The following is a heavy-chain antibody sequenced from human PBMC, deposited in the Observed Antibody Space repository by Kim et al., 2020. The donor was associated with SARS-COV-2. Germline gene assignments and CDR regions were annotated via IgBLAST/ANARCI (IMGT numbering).Heavy chain of an antibody. CDR2: INHSGST. CDR3: ARAGPQFFDCTNGVCYRKLGYYFDY. V-gene: IGHV4-34*01. Sequence: SETLSLTCAVYGGSFSGYYWSWIRQPPGKGLEWIGEINHSGSTNYNPSLKSRVTISVDTSKNQFSLKLSSVTAADTAVYYCARAGPQFFDCTNGVCYRKLGYYFDYWGQGTLVTVSS. J-gene: IGHJ4*02. D-gene: IGHD2-8*01. CDR1: GGSFSGYY.